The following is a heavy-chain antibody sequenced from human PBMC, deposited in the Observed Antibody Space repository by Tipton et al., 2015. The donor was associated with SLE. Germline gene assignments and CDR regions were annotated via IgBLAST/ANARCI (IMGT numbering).Heavy chain of an antibody. D-gene: IGHD4-23*01. V-gene: IGHV4-59*01. CDR1: GGSISYYY. CDR2: IYYSGGT. J-gene: IGHJ4*02. Sequence: GLVKPSETLSLTCTVSGGSISYYYWSWIRQAPGKGLEWIGYIYYSGGTDYEPSLKSRVTISVDTSKNQFSLSLTSVTAADTAVYYCARGGYGGNPLEYWGQGTLVTVSS. CDR3: ARGGYGGNPLEY.